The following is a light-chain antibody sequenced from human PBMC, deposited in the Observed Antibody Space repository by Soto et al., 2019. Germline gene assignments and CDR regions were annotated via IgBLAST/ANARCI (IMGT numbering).Light chain of an antibody. J-gene: IGKJ2*01. CDR2: GAS. CDR1: QSVRINY. CDR3: QQYGSSIYT. V-gene: IGKV3-20*01. Sequence: EIVLTQSPGTLYLSPGERATLSCSASQSVRINYLAWYQQKPGQAPRLLIYGASSRATGIPDRFSGSGSGTDFTLTISRLEPEDCEVYYCQQYGSSIYTFGQGTKLEIK.